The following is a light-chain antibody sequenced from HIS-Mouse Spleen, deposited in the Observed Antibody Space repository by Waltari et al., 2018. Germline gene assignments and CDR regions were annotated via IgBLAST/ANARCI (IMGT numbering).Light chain of an antibody. CDR3: QTWGTGIRV. CDR2: LNSDGSH. Sequence: QLVLTQSPSASASLGASVKLTCTLSSGHSSYAIAWHPQQPEKGPRYLMKLNSDGSHSKGGGIPDRFSGSSSGAERYLTISSLQSEDEADYYCQTWGTGIRVFGGGTKLTVL. V-gene: IGLV4-69*01. CDR1: SGHSSYA. J-gene: IGLJ3*02.